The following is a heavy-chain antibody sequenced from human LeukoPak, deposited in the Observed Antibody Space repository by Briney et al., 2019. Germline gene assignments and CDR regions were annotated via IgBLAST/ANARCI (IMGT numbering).Heavy chain of an antibody. D-gene: IGHD3-22*01. CDR1: GFSFSSYW. Sequence: GSLRLSCAVSGFSFSSYWMSWVRQAPGKGLEWIGTTYYNGSTFYNPSLKSRVTISVDTSKNQFSLKLNSLTAADTAIYYCARLRCAYSDDFWSSRYCSNYYYYYMDAWGKGTTVTVSS. V-gene: IGHV4-39*01. CDR2: TYYNGST. CDR3: ARLRCAYSDDFWSSRYCSNYYYYYMDA. J-gene: IGHJ6*03.